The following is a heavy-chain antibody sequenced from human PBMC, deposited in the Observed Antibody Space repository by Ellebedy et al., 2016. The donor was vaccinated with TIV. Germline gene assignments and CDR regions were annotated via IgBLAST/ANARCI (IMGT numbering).Heavy chain of an antibody. J-gene: IGHJ4*02. CDR1: GYTFATFG. CDR3: ARDGGSYSQYYFDY. CDR2: INPSGGST. D-gene: IGHD1-26*01. V-gene: IGHV1-46*01. Sequence: AASVKVSCKASGYTFATFGTSWVRQAPGQGPEWMGIINPSGGSTSYAQKFQGRVTMTRDTSTSTVYMELSSLRSEDTAVYYCARDGGSYSQYYFDYWGQGTLVTVSS.